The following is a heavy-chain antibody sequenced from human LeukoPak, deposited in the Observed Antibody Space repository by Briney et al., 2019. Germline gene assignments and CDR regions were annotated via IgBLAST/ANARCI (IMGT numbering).Heavy chain of an antibody. V-gene: IGHV3-64*01. D-gene: IGHD6-19*01. J-gene: IGHJ4*02. CDR2: ISSNGGGT. Sequence: GGSLRLSCAASGFTFSSYSMNWVRQAPGKGLEYVSAISSNGGGTYYANSVRGRFTISRDNSKNTLYLQMGSLRAEDMAVYYCARGEYSSGWRTDYYFDYWGQGTLVTVSS. CDR1: GFTFSSYS. CDR3: ARGEYSSGWRTDYYFDY.